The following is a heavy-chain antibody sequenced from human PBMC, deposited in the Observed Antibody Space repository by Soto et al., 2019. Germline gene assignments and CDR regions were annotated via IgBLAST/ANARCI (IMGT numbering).Heavy chain of an antibody. CDR1: GGSISSYY. J-gene: IGHJ4*02. Sequence: SETLSLTCTVSGGSISSYYWSWIRQPPGKGLEWIGYIYYSGSTNYNPSLKSRVTISVDTSKNQFSLKLSSVTAADTAVYYCARGGDFWSGYYLSGYFDYWGQGTLVTVSS. CDR2: IYYSGST. CDR3: ARGGDFWSGYYLSGYFDY. D-gene: IGHD3-3*01. V-gene: IGHV4-59*01.